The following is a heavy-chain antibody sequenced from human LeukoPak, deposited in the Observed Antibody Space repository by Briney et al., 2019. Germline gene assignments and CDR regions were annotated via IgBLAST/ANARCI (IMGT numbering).Heavy chain of an antibody. CDR1: GYTFTNHY. V-gene: IGHV1-46*01. CDR3: ARRYCTNGVCYHDRGAFDI. CDR2: ISPSGDKT. D-gene: IGHD2-8*01. J-gene: IGHJ3*02. Sequence: ASVKVSCKASGYTFTNHYMHWVRQAPGQGLEWLGLISPSGDKTWNAQKFQGRVTIIADKSTSTAYMELSSLRSEDTAVYYCARRYCTNGVCYHDRGAFDIWGQGTMVIVSS.